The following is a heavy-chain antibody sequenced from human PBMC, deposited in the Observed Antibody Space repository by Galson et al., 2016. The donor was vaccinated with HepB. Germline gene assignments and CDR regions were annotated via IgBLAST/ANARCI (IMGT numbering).Heavy chain of an antibody. CDR2: ISSSSSHI. J-gene: IGHJ4*02. V-gene: IGHV3-21*06. CDR3: ARKGSGWHESNFAY. D-gene: IGHD6-19*01. Sequence: SLRLSCAASGFTFSTYNMNWVRQAPGKGLEWISSISSSSSHIYYVDSVKGRFTVSRDNAKNSLYLQMNSLTSEDTAVYYCARKGSGWHESNFAYWVQGALVTVSS. CDR1: GFTFSTYN.